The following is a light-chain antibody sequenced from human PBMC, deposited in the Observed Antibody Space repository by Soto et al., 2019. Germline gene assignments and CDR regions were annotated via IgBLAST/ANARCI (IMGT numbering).Light chain of an antibody. Sequence: EIVMTQSPATLSVSPGEGATLSCRASHSVDSNLAWYRQKPGQAPRLLIFGASTRATGIPTRFSGGGSGTDFTLTISSLQSEDFGLYFCQQYDKWPLTFGGGTKVDIK. CDR2: GAS. V-gene: IGKV3D-15*01. J-gene: IGKJ4*01. CDR3: QQYDKWPLT. CDR1: HSVDSN.